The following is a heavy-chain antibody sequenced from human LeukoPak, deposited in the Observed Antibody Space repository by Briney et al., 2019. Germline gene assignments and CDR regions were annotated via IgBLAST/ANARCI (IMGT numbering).Heavy chain of an antibody. D-gene: IGHD3-10*01. V-gene: IGHV4-59*01. CDR3: ARSTGSQYDY. Sequence: PSETLSLTCTVSGGSISSYYWSWIRQPPGKELEWIGYIYHSGSTNYNPSIQSRVTISLDTSKNQFSLNLNSVTAADTAVYYCARSTGSQYDYWGQGTLVTVSS. J-gene: IGHJ4*02. CDR1: GGSISSYY. CDR2: IYHSGST.